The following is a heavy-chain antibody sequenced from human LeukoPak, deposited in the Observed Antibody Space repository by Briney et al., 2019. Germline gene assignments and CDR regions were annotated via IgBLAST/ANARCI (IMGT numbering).Heavy chain of an antibody. CDR3: ARGYYSDSSGYSMYYFDY. Sequence: GASVKVSCKASGYTFTGYYMHWVRQATGQGREWMGWINPNSGGTNYAQKFQGRVTMTRDTSISTAYMELSRLRSDDTAVYYCARGYYSDSSGYSMYYFDYWGQGTLVTVSS. CDR2: INPNSGGT. V-gene: IGHV1-2*02. CDR1: GYTFTGYY. J-gene: IGHJ4*02. D-gene: IGHD3-22*01.